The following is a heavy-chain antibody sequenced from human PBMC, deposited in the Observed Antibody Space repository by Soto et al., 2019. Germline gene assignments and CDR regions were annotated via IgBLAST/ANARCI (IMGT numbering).Heavy chain of an antibody. CDR1: GFTFDYYW. D-gene: IGHD2-21*02. V-gene: IGHV3-74*01. Sequence: EVQLVESGGGLVQPGGSLRLSCXXXGFTFDYYWMHWVRQAPGEGLMWVSRLQTDGSHPAYADSVKGRFTISRDNAKNTLYLQMNNLRAEDTAVYYCARGGDPDYWGQGTLVTVSS. CDR3: ARGGDPDY. J-gene: IGHJ4*02. CDR2: LQTDGSHP.